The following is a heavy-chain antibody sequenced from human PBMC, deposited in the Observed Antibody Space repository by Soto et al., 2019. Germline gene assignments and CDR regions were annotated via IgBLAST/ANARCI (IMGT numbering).Heavy chain of an antibody. V-gene: IGHV1-2*02. D-gene: IGHD3-22*01. CDR2: INPNSGGT. J-gene: IGHJ6*02. CDR3: ARGYYYDSSGYYTRGSYYYGMDV. CDR1: GYTFTGYY. Sequence: ASVKVSCKASGYTFTGYYMHWVRQAPGQGLEWMGWINPNSGGTNYAQKFQGRVTMTRDTSISTAYMELSRLRSDDTAVYYCARGYYYDSSGYYTRGSYYYGMDVLGQGTTVTVSS.